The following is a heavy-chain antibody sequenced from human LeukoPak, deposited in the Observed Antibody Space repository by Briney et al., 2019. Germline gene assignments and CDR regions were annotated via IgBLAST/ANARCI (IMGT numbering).Heavy chain of an antibody. J-gene: IGHJ4*02. D-gene: IGHD2-2*01. Sequence: PGGSLRLSCAASGFTFSSYAMHWVRQAPGKGLEWVAVIAYDGSNKYYADSVKGRFTISRDNSKNTLYLQMNSLRAEDTAVYYCAREYWYCSSTSCRSGGYFDYWGQGTLVTVSS. V-gene: IGHV3-30-3*01. CDR1: GFTFSSYA. CDR2: IAYDGSNK. CDR3: AREYWYCSSTSCRSGGYFDY.